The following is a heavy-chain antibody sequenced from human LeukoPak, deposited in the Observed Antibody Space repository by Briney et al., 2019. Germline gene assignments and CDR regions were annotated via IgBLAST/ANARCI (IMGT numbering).Heavy chain of an antibody. Sequence: PGGSLRLSCAASGFTFSSYSMNWVRQAPGKGLEWVSYISSSSSTIYYADSVKGRFTISRGNAKNSLYLQMNSLRAEDTAVYYCARGSNSQLLRCFDWLFIPFDYWGQGTLVTVSS. V-gene: IGHV3-48*01. CDR3: ARGSNSQLLRCFDWLFIPFDY. CDR1: GFTFSSYS. CDR2: ISSSSSTI. J-gene: IGHJ4*02. D-gene: IGHD3-9*01.